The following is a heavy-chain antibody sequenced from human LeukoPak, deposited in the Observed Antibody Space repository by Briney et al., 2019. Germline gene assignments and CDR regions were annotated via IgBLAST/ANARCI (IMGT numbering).Heavy chain of an antibody. D-gene: IGHD3-10*01. V-gene: IGHV3-21*01. J-gene: IGHJ5*02. CDR2: ISSSSSYI. Sequence: KTGGSLRLSCAASGFTFSSYSMNWVRQAPGKGLEWVSSISSSSSYIYYADSVKGRFTISRDNAKNSLYLQMNSLRAEDTAVYYCARMPGVPTAVSRAWSQGTLVTVSS. CDR1: GFTFSSYS. CDR3: ARMPGVPTAVSRA.